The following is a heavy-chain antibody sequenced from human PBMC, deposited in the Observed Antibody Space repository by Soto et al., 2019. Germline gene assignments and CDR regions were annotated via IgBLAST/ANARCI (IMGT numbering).Heavy chain of an antibody. CDR2: ISSSSSYI. CDR3: ARDQTLLRFLEWLPNGMDV. D-gene: IGHD3-3*01. V-gene: IGHV3-21*01. Sequence: PGGSLRLSCAASGFTFSSYSMSWVRQAPGKGLEWVSSISSSSSYIYYADSVKGRFTISRDNAKNSLYLQMNSLRAEDTAVYYCARDQTLLRFLEWLPNGMDVWGQGTTVTVSS. J-gene: IGHJ6*02. CDR1: GFTFSSYS.